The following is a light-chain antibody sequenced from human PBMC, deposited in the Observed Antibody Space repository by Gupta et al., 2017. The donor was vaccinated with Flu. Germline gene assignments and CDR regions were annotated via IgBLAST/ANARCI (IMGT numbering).Light chain of an antibody. V-gene: IGKV1-5*03. CDR1: QSISSW. CDR3: QQYSSYSWT. Sequence: DIQMTQSPSTLSASVGDRVTITCRASQSISSWLAWYQQKPGKAPKLLIYQASSLEGGVPSRFSGSGSGTQFTLTISSLQPDDFATYYCQQYSSYSWTFGQGTKVEIK. J-gene: IGKJ1*01. CDR2: QAS.